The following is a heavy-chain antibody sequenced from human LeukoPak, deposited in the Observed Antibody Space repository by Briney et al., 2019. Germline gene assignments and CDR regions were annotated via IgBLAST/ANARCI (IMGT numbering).Heavy chain of an antibody. D-gene: IGHD3-22*01. CDR1: GVSISSGSYY. CDR2: IYTTGST. Sequence: SQTLALTCTVSGVSISSGSYYWVWIRQPAGKGLEWIGRIYTTGSTNYNPSFKSRVTISVDTSKNQFSLKLSSVTAADTAVYYCAREGYYDRSGYREYWGQGTLVTVSS. J-gene: IGHJ4*02. V-gene: IGHV4-61*02. CDR3: AREGYYDRSGYREY.